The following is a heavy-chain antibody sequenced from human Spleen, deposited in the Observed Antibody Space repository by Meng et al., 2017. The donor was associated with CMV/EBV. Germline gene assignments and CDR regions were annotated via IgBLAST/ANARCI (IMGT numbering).Heavy chain of an antibody. CDR2: ISAYNGNT. V-gene: IGHV1-18*01. CDR1: GYTFTSYG. D-gene: IGHD6-19*01. J-gene: IGHJ5*02. CDR3: AREGGAVAGPRQNWFDP. Sequence: ASVKVSCKASGYTFTSYGISWVRQAPGQGLEWMGWISAYNGNTNYAQKLQGRVTMTTDTSTSTAYMELSSLRSEDTAVYYCAREGGAVAGPRQNWFDPWGQGTLVTVSS.